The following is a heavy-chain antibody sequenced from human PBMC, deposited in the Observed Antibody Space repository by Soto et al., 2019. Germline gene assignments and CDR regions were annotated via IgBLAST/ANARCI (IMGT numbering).Heavy chain of an antibody. CDR3: VRGDNWNDEASDY. Sequence: GGSLRLSCAASGFTFSSYAMSWVRQAPEKGLEWVSAISGSGGSTYYADSVKGRFTISRDNPKNTLYLQMNSLRAEDTAVYYCVRGDNWNDEASDYWGQGTLVTVSS. CDR1: GFTFSSYA. V-gene: IGHV3-23*01. J-gene: IGHJ4*02. CDR2: ISGSGGST. D-gene: IGHD1-1*01.